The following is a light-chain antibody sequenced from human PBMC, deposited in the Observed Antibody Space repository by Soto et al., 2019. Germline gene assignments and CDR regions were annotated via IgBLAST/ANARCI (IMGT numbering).Light chain of an antibody. CDR3: QQYNSWT. CDR1: RSISSY. J-gene: IGKJ1*01. CDR2: DAS. V-gene: IGKV1-5*01. Sequence: DIQMTQSPSSLSASVGDRVTITCRASRSISSYLNWYQQKPGEAPKLLIYDASSLESGVPSRFSGSGSGTEFTLTISSLQPDDFATYYCQQYNSWTFGQGTKVDI.